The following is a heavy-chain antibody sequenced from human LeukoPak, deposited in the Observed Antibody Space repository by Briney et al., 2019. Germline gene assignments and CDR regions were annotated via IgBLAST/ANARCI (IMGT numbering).Heavy chain of an antibody. Sequence: PGRSLRLSCAASGFTFSSYAMHWVRQAPGKGLEWVAVISYDGSNKYYADSVKGRFTISRDNSKNTLYLQMNSLRAEDTAVYYCARDRFNNWNYVGAFDIWGQGTMVTVSS. CDR1: GFTFSSYA. J-gene: IGHJ3*02. V-gene: IGHV3-30-3*01. D-gene: IGHD1-7*01. CDR2: ISYDGSNK. CDR3: ARDRFNNWNYVGAFDI.